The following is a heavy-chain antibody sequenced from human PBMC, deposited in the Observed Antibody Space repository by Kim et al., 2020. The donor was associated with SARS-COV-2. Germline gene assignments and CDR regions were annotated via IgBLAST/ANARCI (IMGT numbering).Heavy chain of an antibody. CDR2: ISAYNGNT. CDR3: ARPVDTATTYYFDY. J-gene: IGHJ4*02. D-gene: IGHD5-18*01. Sequence: ASVKVSCKASGYTFTSYGISWVRQAPGQGLEWMGWISAYNGNTNYAQKLQGRVTMTTDTSTSTAYMELRSLRSDDTAVYYCARPVDTATTYYFDYWGQGTLVTVSS. CDR1: GYTFTSYG. V-gene: IGHV1-18*01.